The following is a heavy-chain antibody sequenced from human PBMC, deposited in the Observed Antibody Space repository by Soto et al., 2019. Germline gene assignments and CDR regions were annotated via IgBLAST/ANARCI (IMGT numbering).Heavy chain of an antibody. CDR3: ARDYRELAGRGYFDY. D-gene: IGHD3-16*02. J-gene: IGHJ4*02. CDR2: ISSSSSYI. Sequence: GGSLRLSCAASGFTFSSYSMNWVRQAPGQGLEWVSSISSSSSYIYYADSVKGRFTISRDNAKNSLYLQMNSLRAEDTAVYYCARDYRELAGRGYFDYWGQGTLVTVSS. V-gene: IGHV3-21*01. CDR1: GFTFSSYS.